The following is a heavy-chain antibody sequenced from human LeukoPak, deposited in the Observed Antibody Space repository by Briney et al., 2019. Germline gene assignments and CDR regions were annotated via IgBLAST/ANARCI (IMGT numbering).Heavy chain of an antibody. J-gene: IGHJ4*02. CDR2: ISGSGGST. D-gene: IGHD3-22*01. CDR1: GFTFSSYA. CDR3: ARRGVTMIVVVNYFDY. Sequence: GGSLRLSCAASGFTFSSYAMSGVRQAPGKGLEWVSAISGSGGSTYYADSVKVRFTISRDSSKNTLYLQMNSLRAEDTAVYYCARRGVTMIVVVNYFDYWGQGTLVTVSS. V-gene: IGHV3-23*01.